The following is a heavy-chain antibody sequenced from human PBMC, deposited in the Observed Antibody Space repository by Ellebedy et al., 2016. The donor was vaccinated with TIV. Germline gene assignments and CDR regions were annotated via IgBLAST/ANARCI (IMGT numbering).Heavy chain of an antibody. CDR3: ARGRRGEYNY. D-gene: IGHD3-10*01. CDR2: INHSGST. V-gene: IGHV4-34*01. CDR1: GGSFSGYY. J-gene: IGHJ4*02. Sequence: GSLRLXXAVYGGSFSGYYWSWIRQPPGKGLEWIGEINHSGSTNYNPSLKSRVTISVDTSKNQFSLKLSSVTAADTAVYYCARGRRGEYNYWGQGTLVTVSS.